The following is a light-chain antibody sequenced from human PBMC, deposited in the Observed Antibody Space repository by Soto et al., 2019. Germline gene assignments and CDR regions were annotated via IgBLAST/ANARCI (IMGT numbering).Light chain of an antibody. V-gene: IGKV3-11*01. Sequence: EIVLTQSPGTLSLSPGERATLSCRASQSVGSDLAWYQQKPGQAPRLLIYDASDRATGIPARFSGSGSGTDFTLTISSLEPEDFAVYYCQQRRNWPLTFGGGTKVDIK. J-gene: IGKJ4*01. CDR1: QSVGSD. CDR2: DAS. CDR3: QQRRNWPLT.